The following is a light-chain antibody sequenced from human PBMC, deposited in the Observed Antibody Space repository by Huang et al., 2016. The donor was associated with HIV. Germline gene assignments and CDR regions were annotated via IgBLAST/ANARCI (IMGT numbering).Light chain of an antibody. CDR3: QQLNSYPLT. Sequence: IQLTQSPSSLSASVGDRVTITCRASQDITTYLAWYQQEPGKAPKLLIYSASALQTGVPSRFSGSGSWTNFTLTVSSLQPEDFATYYCQQLNSYPLTFGGGTKVEIK. J-gene: IGKJ4*01. CDR2: SAS. CDR1: QDITTY. V-gene: IGKV1-9*01.